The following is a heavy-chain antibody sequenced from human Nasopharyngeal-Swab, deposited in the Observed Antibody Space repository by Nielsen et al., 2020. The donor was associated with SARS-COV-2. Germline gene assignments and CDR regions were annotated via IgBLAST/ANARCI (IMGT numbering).Heavy chain of an antibody. CDR3: AREGIVGATDLSFDY. D-gene: IGHD1-26*01. Sequence: GGSLRLSCAASGFTFSSYWMSWVRQAPGKGLEWVAYIKGDGSEKYFVDSVKGRFTISRDNAKNSLYLQMNSLRAEDTAVYYCAREGIVGATDLSFDYWGQGTLVTVSS. CDR1: GFTFSSYW. J-gene: IGHJ4*02. CDR2: IKGDGSEK. V-gene: IGHV3-7*01.